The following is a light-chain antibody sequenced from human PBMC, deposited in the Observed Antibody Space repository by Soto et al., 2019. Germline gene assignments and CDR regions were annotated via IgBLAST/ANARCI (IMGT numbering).Light chain of an antibody. J-gene: IGLJ3*02. CDR2: STN. CDR3: VLQMSSGIGV. CDR1: SGSVSTSYY. V-gene: IGLV8-61*01. Sequence: QTVVTQEPSFSVSPGRTVTLTCGLNSGSVSTSYYPSWYQQTPGQAPRTLIYSTNTRSSGVPDRFSGSILGNKAALTITGAQADDESVYYCVLQMSSGIGVFGGGTKLTVL.